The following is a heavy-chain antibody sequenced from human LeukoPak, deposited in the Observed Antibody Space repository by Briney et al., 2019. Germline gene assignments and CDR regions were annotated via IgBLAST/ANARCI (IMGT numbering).Heavy chain of an antibody. CDR1: GFTFSSYS. CDR2: ISSSSSYI. CDR3: ARGGEMATIRVPGDY. J-gene: IGHJ4*02. Sequence: GGSLRLSWAASGFTFSSYSMNWVRQAPGKGLEWVSSISSSSSYIYYADSVKGRFTISRDNAKNSLYLQMNSLRAEDTAVYYCARGGEMATIRVPGDYWGQGTLVTVSS. D-gene: IGHD5-24*01. V-gene: IGHV3-21*01.